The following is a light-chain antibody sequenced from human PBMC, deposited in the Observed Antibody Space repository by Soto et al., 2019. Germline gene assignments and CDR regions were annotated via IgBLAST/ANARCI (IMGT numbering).Light chain of an antibody. Sequence: QSALTQPASVSGSPGQSITISCTGTSSDVGGYNYVSWYQQHPGKAPKLMIYDVSNRPSGVSNRFSGSKSSNTASLTISGLLAEDEAHYYWSLYTSSSTGVFGGGTMLTVL. J-gene: IGLJ2*01. V-gene: IGLV2-14*01. CDR3: SLYTSSSTGV. CDR2: DVS. CDR1: SSDVGGYNY.